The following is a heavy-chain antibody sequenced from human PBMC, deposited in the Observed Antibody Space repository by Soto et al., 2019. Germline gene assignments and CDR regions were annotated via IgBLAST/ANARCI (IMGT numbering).Heavy chain of an antibody. V-gene: IGHV4-59*01. J-gene: IGHJ3*02. CDR1: GGAISTYY. D-gene: IGHD1-26*01. CDR2: IDYTGST. CDR3: ARARRSSGRMDAADI. Sequence: SEALSLTCTVYGGAISTYYWSWVRQPPGKRLEWIGCIDYTGSTSYNPSLKSRLTISIDTSKSQFSLNLRSVTAADTAVYYCARARRSSGRMDAADIWGQGTMVTVSS.